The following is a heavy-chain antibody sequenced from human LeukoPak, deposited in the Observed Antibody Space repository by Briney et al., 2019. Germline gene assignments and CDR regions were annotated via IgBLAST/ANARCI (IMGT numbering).Heavy chain of an antibody. V-gene: IGHV4-4*07. CDR3: ARARSGLDY. D-gene: IGHD6-19*01. J-gene: IGHJ4*02. CDR2: IYTSGST. Sequence: GLEWIGRIYTSGSTNYNPSLKSRVTMSVGTSKNQFSLKLSSVTAADTAVYYCARARSGLDYWGQGTLVTVSS.